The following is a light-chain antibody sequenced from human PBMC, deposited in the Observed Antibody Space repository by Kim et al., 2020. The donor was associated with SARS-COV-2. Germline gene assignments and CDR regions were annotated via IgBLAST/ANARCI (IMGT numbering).Light chain of an antibody. CDR1: RSDVGRYNH. CDR3: NSYAANNNWV. Sequence: GRSVSISCTGPRSDVGRYNHVSWYQQHPGKAPKLMIYEVTKRPSGVPDRFSGSESGNTASLTVSGLQAEDEADYYCNSYAANNNWVFGGGTQLTVL. V-gene: IGLV2-8*01. J-gene: IGLJ3*02. CDR2: EVT.